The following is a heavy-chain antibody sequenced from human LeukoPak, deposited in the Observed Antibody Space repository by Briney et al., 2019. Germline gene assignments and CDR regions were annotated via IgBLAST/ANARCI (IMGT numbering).Heavy chain of an antibody. CDR3: ARQVDIGKALPGY. CDR2: ISAYNRKT. V-gene: IGHV1-18*01. D-gene: IGHD5-12*01. Sequence: ASVNVSLKASGYTFTSYGMTWVRQAPGHGLEWMGWISAYNRKTNYAQKLQGRVTMTTDTSTSTAYMELRSLRSDDTAVYYCARQVDIGKALPGYWGPGALVTVSS. CDR1: GYTFTSYG. J-gene: IGHJ4*02.